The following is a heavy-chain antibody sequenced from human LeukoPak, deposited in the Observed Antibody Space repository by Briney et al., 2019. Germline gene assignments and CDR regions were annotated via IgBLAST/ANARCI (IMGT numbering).Heavy chain of an antibody. CDR1: GFTVSSNY. D-gene: IGHD6-13*01. CDR3: AREQSSCWTWERWFDP. J-gene: IGHJ5*02. Sequence: GGSLRLSCAASGFTVSSNYMSWVRQAPGKGLEWVSVIYSGGSTYYADSVKGRFTISRDNSKNTLYLQMNSLRAEDTAVYYCAREQSSCWTWERWFDPWGQGTLVTVSS. V-gene: IGHV3-66*02. CDR2: IYSGGST.